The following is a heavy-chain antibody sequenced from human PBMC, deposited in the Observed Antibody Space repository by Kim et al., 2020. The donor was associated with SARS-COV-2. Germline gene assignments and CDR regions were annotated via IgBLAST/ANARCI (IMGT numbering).Heavy chain of an antibody. CDR3: ARGPNPLPAYYDFWSGYSVALGGYFDL. CDR2: INTNTGNP. V-gene: IGHV7-4-1*02. J-gene: IGHJ2*01. CDR1: GYTFTSYA. D-gene: IGHD3-3*01. Sequence: ASVKVSCKASGYTFTSYAMNWVRQAPGQGLEWMGWINTNTGNPTYAQGFTGRFVFSLDTSVSTAYLQISSLKVEDTAVYYCARGPNPLPAYYDFWSGYSVALGGYFDLWGRGTLVTVSS.